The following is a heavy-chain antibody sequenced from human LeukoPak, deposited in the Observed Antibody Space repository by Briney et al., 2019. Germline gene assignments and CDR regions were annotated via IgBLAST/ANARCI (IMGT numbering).Heavy chain of an antibody. CDR3: ARDLAYCGGDCGH. Sequence: GGSLRLSCAVSGFTFSSNSMNWVRQAPGRGLEWVSSISGSGTYIYYADSVKGRFTISRDTAKNSVYLQMNSLRAEDTAVYYCARDLAYCGGDCGHWGQGTLVTVSP. V-gene: IGHV3-21*01. D-gene: IGHD2-21*01. CDR1: GFTFSSNS. J-gene: IGHJ4*02. CDR2: ISGSGTYI.